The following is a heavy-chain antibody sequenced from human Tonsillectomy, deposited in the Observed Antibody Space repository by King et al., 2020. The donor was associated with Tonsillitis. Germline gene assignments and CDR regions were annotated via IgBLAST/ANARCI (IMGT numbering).Heavy chain of an antibody. CDR3: ARTQGLGPGGHFAY. V-gene: IGHV3-11*01. Sequence: VQLVESGGGLVKPGGSLRLSCAASGFTFSDSYMSWIRQAPGKGLEWVSYISSSGSFVNYADSVKGRFTISRDNAKNSLSLQMNSLIAEDTAVYYCARTQGLGPGGHFAYWGQGTLVTVSS. CDR2: ISSSGSFV. D-gene: IGHD3-10*01. CDR1: GFTFSDSY. J-gene: IGHJ4*02.